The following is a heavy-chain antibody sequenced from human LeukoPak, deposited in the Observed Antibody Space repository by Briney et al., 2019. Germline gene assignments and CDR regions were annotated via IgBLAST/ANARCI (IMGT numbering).Heavy chain of an antibody. Sequence: GASVKVSCKASGGTFGSYAISWVRQAPGQGLEWMGGIIPIFGTANYAQKFQGRVTITADESTSTAYMELSSLRSEDTAVYYCARATYGSGSYYIYAFDIWGQGTMVTVSS. J-gene: IGHJ3*02. CDR2: IIPIFGTA. D-gene: IGHD3-10*01. V-gene: IGHV1-69*13. CDR1: GGTFGSYA. CDR3: ARATYGSGSYYIYAFDI.